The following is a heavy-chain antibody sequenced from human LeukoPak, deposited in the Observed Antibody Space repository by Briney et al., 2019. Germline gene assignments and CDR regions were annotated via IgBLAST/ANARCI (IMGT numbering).Heavy chain of an antibody. V-gene: IGHV5-51*01. CDR2: IYPGDSDT. J-gene: IGHJ4*02. D-gene: IGHD3-10*01. CDR3: ARHVLSGRYYYGSGHFDY. CDR1: GYSFTSYW. Sequence: GESLKISCKGSGYSFTSYWIGWVRQMPGKGLEWMGIIYPGDSDTRYSPSFQGQVTISADKSIGTAYLQWSSLKASDTAMYYCARHVLSGRYYYGSGHFDYWGQGTLVTVST.